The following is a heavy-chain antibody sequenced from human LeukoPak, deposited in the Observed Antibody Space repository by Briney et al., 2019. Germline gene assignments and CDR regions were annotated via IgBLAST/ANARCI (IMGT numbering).Heavy chain of an antibody. D-gene: IGHD2/OR15-2a*01. CDR2: IAGSGGST. J-gene: IGHJ1*01. CDR3: AKDHAIRVPGYFQH. Sequence: GGSLRLSCAAYGFTFSSYAMSWVRQAPGKGLEWVAVIAGSGGSTYYADSVKGRFTISRDNSKNTLYLQMNSLRAEDTAVYYCAKDHAIRVPGYFQHWGQGTLVTVSS. V-gene: IGHV3-23*01. CDR1: GFTFSSYA.